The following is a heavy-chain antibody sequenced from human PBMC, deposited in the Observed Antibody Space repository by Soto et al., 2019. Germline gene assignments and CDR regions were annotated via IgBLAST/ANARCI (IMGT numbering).Heavy chain of an antibody. V-gene: IGHV1-18*01. CDR3: ASGMYSSGWSNWFDP. CDR1: GYTFTSYG. CDR2: ISAYNGNT. Sequence: ASVKASCKSSGYTFTSYGISWVRQAPGQGLEWMGWISAYNGNTNYAQKLQGRVTMTTDTSTSTAYMELRSLRSDNTAVYYCASGMYSSGWSNWFDPWGQGTLVTVSS. D-gene: IGHD6-19*01. J-gene: IGHJ5*02.